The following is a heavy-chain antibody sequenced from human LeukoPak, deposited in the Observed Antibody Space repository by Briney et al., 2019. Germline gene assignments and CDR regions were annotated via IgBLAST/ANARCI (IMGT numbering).Heavy chain of an antibody. V-gene: IGHV3-73*01. Sequence: GGSLRLSCAASGFTLSGSAMHWVRQASGKGLEWVGRIRSKANSYATAYAASVKGRFTISRDDSKNTAYLQMNSLKTEDTAVYYCTRSQEGYYYYYMDVWGKGTTVTVSS. J-gene: IGHJ6*03. CDR3: TRSQEGYYYYYMDV. CDR1: GFTLSGSA. CDR2: IRSKANSYAT.